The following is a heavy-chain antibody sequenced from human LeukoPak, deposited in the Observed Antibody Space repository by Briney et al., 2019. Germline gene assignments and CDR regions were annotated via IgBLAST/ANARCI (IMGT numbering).Heavy chain of an antibody. J-gene: IGHJ4*02. D-gene: IGHD2-2*01. Sequence: GGSLRLSCAASGFTFSSYAMSWVRQAPGKGLEWVSAISGSGGSTYYADSVKGRFTISRDNAKNSLYLQVNSLRAEDTAVYYCARGTSGFDYWGQGTLVTVSS. V-gene: IGHV3-23*01. CDR3: ARGTSGFDY. CDR1: GFTFSSYA. CDR2: ISGSGGST.